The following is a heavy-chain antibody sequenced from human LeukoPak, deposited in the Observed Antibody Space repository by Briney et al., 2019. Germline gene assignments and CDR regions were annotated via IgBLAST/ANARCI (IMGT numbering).Heavy chain of an antibody. CDR3: ARVLREQWLGEYDY. V-gene: IGHV1-46*01. CDR1: GYTFTSYY. CDR2: INPSGGST. D-gene: IGHD6-19*01. J-gene: IGHJ4*02. Sequence: ASVKVSCKASGYTFTSYYMHWVGQAPGQGLEWMGIINPSGGSTSYAQNFQGRVTMTRDMSTSTVYMELSSLSSEDTAVYYCARVLREQWLGEYDYWGQGTLVTVSS.